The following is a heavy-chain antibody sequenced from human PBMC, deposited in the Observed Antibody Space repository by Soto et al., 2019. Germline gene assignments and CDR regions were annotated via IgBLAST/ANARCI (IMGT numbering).Heavy chain of an antibody. Sequence: GXSVKVSCSATGYTFTSYSMHWVRQAPGQRLEWMGWINAGNGNTKYSQKFQGRVTITRDTSASTAYMELSSLRSEDTAVYYCARADDSGSYPTDYWGQGTLVTVSS. D-gene: IGHD1-26*01. V-gene: IGHV1-3*01. J-gene: IGHJ4*02. CDR2: INAGNGNT. CDR3: ARADDSGSYPTDY. CDR1: GYTFTSYS.